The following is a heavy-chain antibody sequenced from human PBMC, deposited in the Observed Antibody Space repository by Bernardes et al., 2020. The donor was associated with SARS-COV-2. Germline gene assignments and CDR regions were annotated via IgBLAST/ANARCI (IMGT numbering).Heavy chain of an antibody. CDR3: ASGYSLSS. CDR2: ISSSSSTI. D-gene: IGHD5-18*01. Sequence: GSSLKLSCAASGFTFSSYTMNWVRQAPGKGLEWVSYISSSSSTIYYADSVKGRFTISRDNAKNSLYLQMNSLRDEDTAVYYCASGYSLSSWGQGTLVTVSS. CDR1: GFTFSSYT. J-gene: IGHJ4*02. V-gene: IGHV3-48*02.